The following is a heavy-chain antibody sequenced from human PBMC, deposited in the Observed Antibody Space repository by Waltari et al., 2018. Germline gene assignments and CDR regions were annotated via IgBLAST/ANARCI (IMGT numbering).Heavy chain of an antibody. CDR3: ARWGETWYYFDY. D-gene: IGHD3-16*01. CDR1: GFPFSRHW. Sequence: EVQLVESGGGLGQPGGSLRLTCAASGFPFSRHWMHWVRQVPGKGLVWVSRINSDGSSTSYAESVKGRFTMSRDNAKNTLYLEMNSLKTDDTGIYFCARWGETWYYFDYWGQGTLVTVSS. J-gene: IGHJ4*02. CDR2: INSDGSST. V-gene: IGHV3-74*01.